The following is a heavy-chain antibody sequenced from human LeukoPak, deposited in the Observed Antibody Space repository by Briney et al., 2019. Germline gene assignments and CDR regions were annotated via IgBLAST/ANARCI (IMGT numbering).Heavy chain of an antibody. V-gene: IGHV1-69*05. CDR3: SVSGEGPFDPWNP. CDR1: GGTFSSYA. D-gene: IGHD1-1*01. Sequence: ASVKVSCKASGGTFSSYAISWVRQAPGQGLEWMGGIIPIFGTANYAQKFQGRVTITTDESTSTAYMELSSLRSEDTAVYYCSVSGEGPFDPWNPWGQGTLVTVSS. CDR2: IIPIFGTA. J-gene: IGHJ5*02.